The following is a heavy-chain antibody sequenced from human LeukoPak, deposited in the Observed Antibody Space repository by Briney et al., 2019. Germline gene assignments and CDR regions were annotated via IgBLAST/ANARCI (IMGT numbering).Heavy chain of an antibody. J-gene: IGHJ5*02. CDR3: ARRVVPAAIDWFDP. D-gene: IGHD2-2*01. Sequence: PSETLSLTCTVSGGSISSYYWSWIRQPAGKGLEWIGSIYYSGSTYYNPSLKSRVTISVDTSKNQFSLKLSSVTAADTAVYYCARRVVPAAIDWFDPWGQGTLVTVSS. CDR2: IYYSGST. CDR1: GGSISSYY. V-gene: IGHV4-59*05.